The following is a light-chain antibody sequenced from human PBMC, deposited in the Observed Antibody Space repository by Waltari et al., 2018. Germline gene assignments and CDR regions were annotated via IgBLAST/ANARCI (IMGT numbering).Light chain of an antibody. J-gene: IGLJ2*01. V-gene: IGLV2-14*03. CDR1: SSDIGFYNY. CDR2: DVS. Sequence: QAALTQPPSVSGSPGQSVTISCTGTSSDIGFYNYVSWYQQHPGKAPKLMIYDVSKRPSGVSAPFSGSKSGNTASLTISGLQAEDEADYYCSSYADSNTWVFGGGTRLTVL. CDR3: SSYADSNTWV.